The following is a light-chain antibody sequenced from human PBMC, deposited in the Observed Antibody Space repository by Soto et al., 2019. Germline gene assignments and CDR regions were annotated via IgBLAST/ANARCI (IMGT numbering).Light chain of an antibody. J-gene: IGLJ1*01. CDR3: CSHGGRHSYV. V-gene: IGLV2-11*01. CDR1: SSDVGGYDY. Sequence: SVLTQPRSVSGSPGQSFTISCTGTSSDVGGYDYVSWYQQHPGKAPKLMIYGVTKRPSGVPDRFSGSKSGNTASLTISGLQAEDESDYYCCSHGGRHSYVFGTGTKVTVL. CDR2: GVT.